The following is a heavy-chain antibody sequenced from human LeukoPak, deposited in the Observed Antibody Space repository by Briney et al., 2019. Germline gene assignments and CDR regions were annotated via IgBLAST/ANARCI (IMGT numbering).Heavy chain of an antibody. CDR3: ARVPFAVPAANRYYYYMDI. D-gene: IGHD2-2*01. CDR2: INHSGST. J-gene: IGHJ6*03. CDR1: GGSFSGYY. Sequence: SETLSLTCAVYGGSFSGYYWSWIRQPPGKGLEWIGEINHSGSTNYNPSLKSRVTISVDTSKNQFSLKLSSVTAADTAVYYCARVPFAVPAANRYYYYMDIWGKGTTVTVSS. V-gene: IGHV4-34*01.